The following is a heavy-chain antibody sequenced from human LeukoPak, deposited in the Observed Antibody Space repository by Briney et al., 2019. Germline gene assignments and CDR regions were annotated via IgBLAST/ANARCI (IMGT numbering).Heavy chain of an antibody. D-gene: IGHD5-18*01. CDR2: ISSRSSSI. CDR3: ARERGWTHYFDY. J-gene: IGHJ4*02. V-gene: IGHV3-21*01. Sequence: GGSLRLSWAASGFTFNSYVMNWVRQAPGKGLEWVSSISSRSSSISYAGAVRGRFTISRGSANLYLHMSSLRVDDTGVYYCARERGWTHYFDYWGQGTLVTVSS. CDR1: GFTFNSYV.